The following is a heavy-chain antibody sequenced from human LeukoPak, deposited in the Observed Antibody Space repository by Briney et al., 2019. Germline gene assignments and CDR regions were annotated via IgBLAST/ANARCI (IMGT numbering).Heavy chain of an antibody. CDR1: GFTFSSYE. CDR2: IGISSTNV. J-gene: IGHJ4*02. Sequence: GGSLRLSCEASGFTFSSYEFTWVRQAPGKGLEWVSYIGISSTNVYYADSVKGRFTISRDNAKNSLYLQMNSLRAEDTAVYYCARDGVMVRGVGEYDYWGQGTLVTVSS. V-gene: IGHV3-48*03. D-gene: IGHD3-10*01. CDR3: ARDGVMVRGVGEYDY.